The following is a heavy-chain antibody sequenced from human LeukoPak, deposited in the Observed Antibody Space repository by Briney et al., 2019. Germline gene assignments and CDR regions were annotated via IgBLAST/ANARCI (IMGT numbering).Heavy chain of an antibody. D-gene: IGHD2-21*02. CDR3: VRDRPVSPILDC. Sequence: QPGGSLRLSCVGSGFTFNDYCIHWVRQAPGKGLGWVSAIKTDGSSIQYADSVKGRFSISRDNAKNTVYLQMNSLRDEDTAVYYCVRDRPVSPILDCWGQRRHVSVSS. CDR1: GFTFNDYC. J-gene: IGHJ4*02. CDR2: IKTDGSSI. V-gene: IGHV3-74*03.